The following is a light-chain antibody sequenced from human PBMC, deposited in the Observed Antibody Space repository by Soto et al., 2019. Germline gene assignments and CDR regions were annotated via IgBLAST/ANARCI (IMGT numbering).Light chain of an antibody. CDR2: DTS. CDR3: QHYGSSRT. J-gene: IGKJ1*01. CDR1: QSVSSSY. V-gene: IGKV3-20*01. Sequence: EIVWTQSPGTLSLSPGERATPSCRASQSVSSSYLAWYQQKLGQAPRLLIYDTSNRATGIPDRFSGSGSGTDFTLTISRLEPEDFAVYYCQHYGSSRTFGQGTKV.